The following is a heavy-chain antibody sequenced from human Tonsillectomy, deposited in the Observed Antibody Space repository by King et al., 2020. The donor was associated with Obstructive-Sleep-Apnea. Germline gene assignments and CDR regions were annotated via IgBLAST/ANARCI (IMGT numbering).Heavy chain of an antibody. J-gene: IGHJ5*02. V-gene: IGHV3-49*03. CDR1: GFTFGDYA. CDR3: TRSRDGYNWGWFDP. Sequence: VQLVESGGGLVQPGRSLRLSCTASGFTFGDYAMSWFRQAPGKGLEWVGFIRSKAYGGTTEYAASVKGRFTISRDDSKSIAYLQMKSLKTEDTAVYYCTRSRDGYNWGWFDPWGQGTLVTVSS. D-gene: IGHD5-24*01. CDR2: IRSKAYGGTT.